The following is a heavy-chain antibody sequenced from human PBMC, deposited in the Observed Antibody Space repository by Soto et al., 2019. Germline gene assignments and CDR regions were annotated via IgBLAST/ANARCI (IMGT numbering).Heavy chain of an antibody. Sequence: GGSLRLSCGASGVTFSSYGMHWVRQAPGKGLEWVAGISYDGSNKYYADSVKGRFTISRDNSKNTLYLQMNSLRAEDTAVYYCAKDLWSPLYCSGGSCYSQGPFDYWGQGTLVTVSS. D-gene: IGHD2-15*01. V-gene: IGHV3-30*18. CDR3: AKDLWSPLYCSGGSCYSQGPFDY. J-gene: IGHJ4*02. CDR2: ISYDGSNK. CDR1: GVTFSSYG.